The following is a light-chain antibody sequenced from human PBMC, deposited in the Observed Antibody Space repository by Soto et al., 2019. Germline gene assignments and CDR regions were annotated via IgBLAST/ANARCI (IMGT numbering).Light chain of an antibody. J-gene: IGKJ2*01. V-gene: IGKV3-20*01. CDR1: QSVSSSY. CDR3: QQYGNSLYT. Sequence: EIVLTQSPGTLSLSPGERATLSCRSSQSVSSSYLAWYQQKPGQAPRLLLYDASSRATGIPDRFSGSGSGTDFALTISRLEPEDFAVYYCQQYGNSLYTFGQGTKLEIK. CDR2: DAS.